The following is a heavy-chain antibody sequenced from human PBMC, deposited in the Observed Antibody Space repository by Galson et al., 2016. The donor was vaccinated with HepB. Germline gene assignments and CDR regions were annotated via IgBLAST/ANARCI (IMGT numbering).Heavy chain of an antibody. J-gene: IGHJ6*02. D-gene: IGHD2-2*01. CDR3: AKISAACTTASCYFDYYYYGLDV. Sequence: DTVKGRFTISRDNSRDTLYLQMNSLRAEDTAIYYCAKISAACTTASCYFDYYYYGLDVWGQGTTVTVSS. V-gene: IGHV3-30*02.